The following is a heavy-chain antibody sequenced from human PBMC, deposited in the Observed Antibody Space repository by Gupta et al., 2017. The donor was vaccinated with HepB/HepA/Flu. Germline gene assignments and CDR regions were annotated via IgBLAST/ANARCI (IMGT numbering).Heavy chain of an antibody. CDR1: GFTFSSYS. CDR3: ARDQSGNSGFDY. CDR2: ISSSSSYI. J-gene: IGHJ4*02. D-gene: IGHD4-23*01. Sequence: EVQLVESGGGLVKPGGSLRPSCAASGFTFSSYSMNWVRQAPGKGLEWVSSISSSSSYIYYADSVKGRFTISRDNAKNSLYLQMNSLRAEDTAVYYCARDQSGNSGFDYWGQGTLVTGSS. V-gene: IGHV3-21*01.